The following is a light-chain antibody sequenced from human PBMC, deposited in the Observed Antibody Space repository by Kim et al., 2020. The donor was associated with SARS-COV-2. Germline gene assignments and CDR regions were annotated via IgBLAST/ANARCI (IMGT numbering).Light chain of an antibody. Sequence: PGQSITFSCNATTGDVCAYHYVSWFQQHPGKAPNLIIYDFTKRPSGLSNRFSGSKSGNTASLTISGLQAEDEADYYCSSYTSTSAVFGTGTKVTVL. CDR2: DFT. J-gene: IGLJ1*01. V-gene: IGLV2-14*03. CDR1: TGDVCAYHY. CDR3: SSYTSTSAV.